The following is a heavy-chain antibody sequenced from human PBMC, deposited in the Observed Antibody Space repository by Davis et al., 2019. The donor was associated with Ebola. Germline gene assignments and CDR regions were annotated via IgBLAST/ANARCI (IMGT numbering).Heavy chain of an antibody. CDR1: GGSISRSSYH. V-gene: IGHV4-39*07. CDR3: ARNQSGGCFDF. J-gene: IGHJ4*02. CDR2: LYNSVST. D-gene: IGHD2-15*01. Sequence: PSETLSLTCTVSGGSISRSSYHWGWIRQTPGKGLEWIGSLYNSVSTHYNPSLKSRVTLSIDTSKNQVSLEMRSLTAADTAVYYCARNQSGGCFDFWGQGILVTVSS.